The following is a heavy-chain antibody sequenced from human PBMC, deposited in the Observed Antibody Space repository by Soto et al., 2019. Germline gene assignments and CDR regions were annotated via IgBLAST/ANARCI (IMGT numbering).Heavy chain of an antibody. Sequence: EVQLLESGGGWVQPGGSLRLSCAASGFTFSRYAMRWVRQAPGKGLEWVSAISGSGGSTYYADSVKGRFTISRDNSKNTLYLQMNSLRAEDTAVYYCAKDEGFIAAAGTLDYRGQGTLVTVST. CDR1: GFTFSRYA. J-gene: IGHJ4*02. CDR2: ISGSGGST. V-gene: IGHV3-23*01. CDR3: AKDEGFIAAAGTLDY. D-gene: IGHD6-13*01.